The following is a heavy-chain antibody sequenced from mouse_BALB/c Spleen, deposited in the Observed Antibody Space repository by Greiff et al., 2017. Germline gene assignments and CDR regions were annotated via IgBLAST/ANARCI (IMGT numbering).Heavy chain of an antibody. CDR2: IAPGSGST. Sequence: DLVKPGASVKLSCEASGYTFTSYWINWIKQRPGQGLEWIGRIAPGSGSTYYNEMFKGKATLTVDTSSSTAYIQLSSLSSEDSAVYFCAFYYYGFDYWGQGTTLTVSS. J-gene: IGHJ2*01. CDR3: AFYYYGFDY. CDR1: GYTFTSYW. D-gene: IGHD1-1*01. V-gene: IGHV1S41*01.